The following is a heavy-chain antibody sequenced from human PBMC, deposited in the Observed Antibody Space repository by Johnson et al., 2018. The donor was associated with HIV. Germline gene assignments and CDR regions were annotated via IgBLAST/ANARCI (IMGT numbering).Heavy chain of an antibody. J-gene: IGHJ3*02. Sequence: VQLVESGGGVVQPGGSLRLSCAASGFTFSNAWMSWVRQAPGKGLEWVGRIKSKTDGGTTDYAAPVKGRLNIPRDDSKNTLYLQMNSHRAEDKAVYSCARGRSSSSTAAFDIWGQGTMVTVSS. CDR1: GFTFSNAW. D-gene: IGHD6-6*01. CDR3: ARGRSSSSTAAFDI. CDR2: IKSKTDGGTT. V-gene: IGHV3-15*01.